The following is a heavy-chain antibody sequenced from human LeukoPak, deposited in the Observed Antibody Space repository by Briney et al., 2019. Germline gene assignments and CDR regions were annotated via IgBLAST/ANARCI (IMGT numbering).Heavy chain of an antibody. CDR1: GGTFSSYA. J-gene: IGHJ2*01. V-gene: IGHV1-69*06. Sequence: ASVKVSCKASGGTFSSYAISWVRQAPGQGLEWMGGIIPIFGTANYAQKFQGRVTITADKSTSTAYMELSSLRSEDTAVYYCARERYGGNPASWYFDLWGRGTLVTVSS. D-gene: IGHD4-23*01. CDR2: IIPIFGTA. CDR3: ARERYGGNPASWYFDL.